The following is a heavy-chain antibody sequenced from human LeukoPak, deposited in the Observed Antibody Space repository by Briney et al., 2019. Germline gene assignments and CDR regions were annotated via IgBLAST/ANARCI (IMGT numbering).Heavy chain of an antibody. V-gene: IGHV4-34*01. D-gene: IGHD3-22*01. CDR3: ARSPTNYFDSSGSYIDY. J-gene: IGHJ4*02. CDR1: GGSFSGYY. CDR2: INHSGST. Sequence: SATLSLTCAVYGGSFSGYYWSWIRQPPGKGLEWIGEINHSGSTNYNPSLKSRVTISVDTSKNQFSLKLSSVAAADTAVYYCARSPTNYFDSSGSYIDYWGQGILVTVSS.